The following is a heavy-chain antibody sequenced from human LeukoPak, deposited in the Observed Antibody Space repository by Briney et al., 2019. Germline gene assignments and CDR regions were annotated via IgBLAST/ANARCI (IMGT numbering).Heavy chain of an antibody. CDR1: GFTFSSYG. J-gene: IGHJ3*02. CDR2: IKQDGSEK. D-gene: IGHD2-8*01. Sequence: PGGSLRLSCAASGFTFSSYGMSWVRQAPGKGLEWVANIKQDGSEKYYVDSVKGRFTISRDNAKNSLYLQMNSLRAEDTAVYYCAREGEGVLDAFDIWGQGTMVTVSS. CDR3: AREGEGVLDAFDI. V-gene: IGHV3-7*01.